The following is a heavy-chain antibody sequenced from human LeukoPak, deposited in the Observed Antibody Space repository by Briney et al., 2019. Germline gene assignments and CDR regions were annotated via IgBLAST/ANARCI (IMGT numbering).Heavy chain of an antibody. CDR1: GGSFSGYY. J-gene: IGHJ4*02. D-gene: IGHD5-12*01. CDR2: INHSGST. Sequence: PSETLSLTCAVYGGSFSGYYWSWIRQPPGKGLEGIGEINHSGSTNYNPSLKSRVTISVDTSKNQFSLKLSSVTAADTAVYYCARQSGYDFSYFDYWGQGTLVTVSS. CDR3: ARQSGYDFSYFDY. V-gene: IGHV4-34*01.